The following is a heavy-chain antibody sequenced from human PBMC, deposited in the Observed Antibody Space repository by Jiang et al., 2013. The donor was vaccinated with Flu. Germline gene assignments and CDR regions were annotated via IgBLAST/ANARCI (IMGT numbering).Heavy chain of an antibody. V-gene: IGHV4-34*01. D-gene: IGHD3-3*01. CDR1: GGSFSGYY. Sequence: CAVYGGSFSGYYWSWIRQPPGKGLEWIGEINHSGSTNYNPSLKSRVTISVDTSKNQFSLKLSSVTAADTAVYYCASRYDFWSGYYYYGMDVWGQGTTVRLL. J-gene: IGHJ6*02. CDR3: ASRYDFWSGYYYYGMDV. CDR2: INHSGST.